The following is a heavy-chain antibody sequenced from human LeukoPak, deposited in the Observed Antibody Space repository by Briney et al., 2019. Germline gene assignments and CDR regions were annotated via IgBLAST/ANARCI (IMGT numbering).Heavy chain of an antibody. CDR1: GFTFSSYN. Sequence: GGSLRLSCAASGFTFSSYNMNWVRQAPGKGLEWVSSISSSSNYIYYADSVKGRFTISRDNAKNSLYLQMNSLRADDTAIYYCARGKSAADYWGQGTLVTVSS. J-gene: IGHJ4*02. V-gene: IGHV3-21*01. CDR2: ISSSSNYI. D-gene: IGHD3-3*01. CDR3: ARGKSAADY.